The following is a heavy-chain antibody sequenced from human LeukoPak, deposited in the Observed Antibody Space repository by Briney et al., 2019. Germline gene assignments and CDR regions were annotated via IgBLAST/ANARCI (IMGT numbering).Heavy chain of an antibody. CDR1: GYTFTSYY. CDR2: INPSGGST. J-gene: IGHJ3*02. Sequence: GASVKVSCKASGYTFTSYYIHWVRQAPGQGLEWMGIINPSGGSTSYAQKFQGRVTMTRDTSTSTVYMELSSLRSEDTAVYYCARAGKNQQRAFDIWGQGTMVTVSS. D-gene: IGHD6-13*01. V-gene: IGHV1-46*01. CDR3: ARAGKNQQRAFDI.